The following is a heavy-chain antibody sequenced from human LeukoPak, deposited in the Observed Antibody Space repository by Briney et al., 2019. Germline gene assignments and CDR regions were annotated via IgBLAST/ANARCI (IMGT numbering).Heavy chain of an antibody. Sequence: GESLKISCKGSGYSFTRYWIGWVRQMPGKGLESMGIIFPGDSDTRYSPPFQGQVTISADKSITTAYLQWSSPKASDTAMYYCARRWEGTFDIWGQGTMVTVSS. CDR2: IFPGDSDT. D-gene: IGHD1-26*01. CDR1: GYSFTRYW. CDR3: ARRWEGTFDI. V-gene: IGHV5-51*01. J-gene: IGHJ3*02.